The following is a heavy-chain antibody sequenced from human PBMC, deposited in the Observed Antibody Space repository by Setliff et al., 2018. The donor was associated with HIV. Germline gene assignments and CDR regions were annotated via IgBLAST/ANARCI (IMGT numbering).Heavy chain of an antibody. CDR3: ARGSYSFINSYMDV. Sequence: GGSLRLSCAVSGFSVSTNYMSWVRQAAGKGLEWVSVIYSGGSTYYADSVKGRFTISRDNSKNTLYLQMNSLRAEDTAVYYCARGSYSFINSYMDVWGKGTTVTVSS. CDR2: IYSGGST. V-gene: IGHV3-53*05. D-gene: IGHD4-4*01. J-gene: IGHJ6*03. CDR1: GFSVSTNY.